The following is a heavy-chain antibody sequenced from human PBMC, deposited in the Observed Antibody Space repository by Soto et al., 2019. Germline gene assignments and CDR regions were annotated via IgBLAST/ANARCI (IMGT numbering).Heavy chain of an antibody. D-gene: IGHD6-13*01. J-gene: IGHJ4*02. V-gene: IGHV3-23*01. CDR1: GFSFSDYA. Sequence: GGSLRLSCAASGFSFSDYAMSWVRQAPGKGLEWVSVISESGGSTHYADSVRGRFTVPRDNSKNSLSLRMNSLRDEDTAVYFCAKRSPYSSGWYSPIFDYWGQGALVTVSS. CDR3: AKRSPYSSGWYSPIFDY. CDR2: ISESGGST.